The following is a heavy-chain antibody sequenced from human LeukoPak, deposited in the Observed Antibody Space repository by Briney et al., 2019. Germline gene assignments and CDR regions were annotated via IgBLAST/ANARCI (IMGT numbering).Heavy chain of an antibody. Sequence: PGGSLRLSCAASGFTFSSYWMSWVRQAPGKGLEWVANIKQDGSEKYYVDSMQGRFTISRDNAKNSLYLQMNSLRAEDTAVYYCARTDYYDILTGPYYFDYWGQGTLVTVSS. CDR3: ARTDYYDILTGPYYFDY. J-gene: IGHJ4*02. CDR1: GFTFSSYW. V-gene: IGHV3-7*01. D-gene: IGHD3-9*01. CDR2: IKQDGSEK.